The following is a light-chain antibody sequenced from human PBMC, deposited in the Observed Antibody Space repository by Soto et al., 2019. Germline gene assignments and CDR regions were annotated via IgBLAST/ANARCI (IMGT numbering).Light chain of an antibody. CDR2: GVS. J-gene: IGKJ4*01. V-gene: IGKV3-20*01. CDR3: QQYGSSPLT. Sequence: EIVLTQSPGTLSLSPGERATLSCRASQSVSSSFLAWYQQKPGQAPSLLIYGVSGRATGIPDRFSGSGSGTDFTLTISRLEPEDVAVYYCQQYGSSPLTFGGGTKVEIK. CDR1: QSVSSSF.